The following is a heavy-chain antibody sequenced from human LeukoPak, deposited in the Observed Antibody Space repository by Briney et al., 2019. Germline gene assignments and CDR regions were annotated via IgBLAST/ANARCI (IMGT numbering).Heavy chain of an antibody. V-gene: IGHV1-24*01. CDR1: GYTLPELS. CDR2: FDPEDGKT. CDR3: ATEIFGVVKCFDY. J-gene: IGHJ4*02. D-gene: IGHD3-3*01. Sequence: ASVKVSCTVSGYTLPELSIHWVGQAPGKGLEWMGNFDPEDGKTIYRQKFQGRVTMTEDTSTDTAYMELSSLRSEDTAVYYCATEIFGVVKCFDYWGQGTLVTVSS.